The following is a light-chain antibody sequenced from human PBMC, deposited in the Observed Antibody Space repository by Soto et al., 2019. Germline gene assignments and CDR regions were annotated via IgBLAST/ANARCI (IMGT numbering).Light chain of an antibody. J-gene: IGKJ4*01. V-gene: IGKV3-11*01. CDR3: QQRSNWPLT. Sequence: EIVLTQSPGTLSLSSGERATLSCRAGQSFSSNSLAWYQQKPGQAARPLIYDASNRATGIPARFSGSGSGTDFTLTISSLEPEDFAVYYCQQRSNWPLTFGGGTKVDI. CDR1: QSFSSN. CDR2: DAS.